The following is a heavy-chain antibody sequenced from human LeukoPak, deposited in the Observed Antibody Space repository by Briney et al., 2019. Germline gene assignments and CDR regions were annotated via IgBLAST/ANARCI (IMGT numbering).Heavy chain of an antibody. Sequence: GGSLRLSCAASGFTFSSYAMSWVRQAPGKGLEWVTFIRYDGSNQYYADSVKGRFAISRDNSKNTLFLQMNSLRAEDTAVYYCAKGHDYGDSSFDYWGQGTLVTVSS. CDR3: AKGHDYGDSSFDY. CDR2: IRYDGSNQ. V-gene: IGHV3-30*02. D-gene: IGHD4-17*01. J-gene: IGHJ4*02. CDR1: GFTFSSYA.